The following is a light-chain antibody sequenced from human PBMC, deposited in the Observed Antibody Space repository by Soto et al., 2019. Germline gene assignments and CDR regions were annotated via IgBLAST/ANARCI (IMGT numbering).Light chain of an antibody. CDR1: QTISSS. CDR2: KAS. Sequence: DIQMTQSPSTLSASVGDRVTITCRASQTISSSLAWYQQKPGKAPNLLIYKASSLESGVPSRFSGSGSGTEFTLTISSVQADEFATYYCQQYSSLWTFGQGTKVEIQ. J-gene: IGKJ1*01. V-gene: IGKV1-5*03. CDR3: QQYSSLWT.